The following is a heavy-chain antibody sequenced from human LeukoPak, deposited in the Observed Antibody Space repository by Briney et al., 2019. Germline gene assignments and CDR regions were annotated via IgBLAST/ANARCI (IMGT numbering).Heavy chain of an antibody. J-gene: IGHJ6*02. CDR2: INHEGGGI. CDR1: GFIFSESW. CDR3: ATYINWVAGDV. Sequence: GGSLRLSCAASGFIFSESWMSWVRQVPGQGLEWVAHINHEGGGIQYVDSVKGRFTISRDNAKGSVYLQMNSLRAEDTAIYHCATYINWVAGDVWGQGTTVIVSS. D-gene: IGHD1-1*01. V-gene: IGHV3-7*01.